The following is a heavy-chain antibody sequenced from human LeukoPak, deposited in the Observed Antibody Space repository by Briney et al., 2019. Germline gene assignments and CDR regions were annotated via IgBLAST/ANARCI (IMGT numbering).Heavy chain of an antibody. D-gene: IGHD3-10*01. V-gene: IGHV1-46*01. CDR3: ARDEYDGPGFDY. CDR2: INPSGGST. CDR1: GYTFTSYY. J-gene: IGHJ4*02. Sequence: ASLRVSCKASGYTFTSYYMHWVRHAPGQGLEWMGIINPSGGSTSYTQKFQGRVTMTRDTSTSTVYMEQSSPRSEDTAVYYCARDEYDGPGFDYWGQGTLVTVSS.